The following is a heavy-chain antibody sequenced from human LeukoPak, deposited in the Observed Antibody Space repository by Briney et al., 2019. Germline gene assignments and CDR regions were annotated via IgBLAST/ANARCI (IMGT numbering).Heavy chain of an antibody. CDR2: IKQDGSEK. D-gene: IGHD3-22*01. Sequence: PGGSLRLSCAASGFTFSSYWMGWVRQAPGKGLEWVANIKQDGSEKYYVDSVKGRFTISRDNSKNTLYLQMNSLRAEDTAVYYCARTYYYDSSGYSFDYWGQGTLVTVSS. J-gene: IGHJ4*02. V-gene: IGHV3-7*03. CDR3: ARTYYYDSSGYSFDY. CDR1: GFTFSSYW.